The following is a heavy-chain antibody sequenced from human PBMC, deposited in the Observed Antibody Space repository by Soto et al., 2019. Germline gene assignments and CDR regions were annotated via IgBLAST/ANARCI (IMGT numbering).Heavy chain of an antibody. CDR2: IYPDDYDT. V-gene: IGHV5-51*01. CDR1: GYSFTSYW. D-gene: IGHD3-10*01. J-gene: IGHJ4*02. CDR3: ARRYYYDSGNYYTGYFDY. Sequence: GESLNISCKGSGYSFTSYWIGWVRQMPGKGLEWMGIIYPDDYDTRYSPSFQGQVTISADKSISTAYLQWSSLKASDTAMYYCARRYYYDSGNYYTGYFDYWGQGTLVTVSS.